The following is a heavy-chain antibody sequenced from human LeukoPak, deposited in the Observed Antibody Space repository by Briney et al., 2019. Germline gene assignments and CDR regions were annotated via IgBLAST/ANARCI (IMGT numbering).Heavy chain of an antibody. V-gene: IGHV4-59*01. J-gene: IGHJ5*02. D-gene: IGHD3-3*01. CDR2: IYYSGST. CDR3: ARAHYDFWSGYYQGSWFDP. Sequence: SETLSLTCTVSGGSISSYYWSWIRQPPGKGLEWIGYIYYSGSTNYNPSLKSRITISVDTSKNQFSLKLSSVTAADTAVYYCARAHYDFWSGYYQGSWFDPWGQGTLVTVFS. CDR1: GGSISSYY.